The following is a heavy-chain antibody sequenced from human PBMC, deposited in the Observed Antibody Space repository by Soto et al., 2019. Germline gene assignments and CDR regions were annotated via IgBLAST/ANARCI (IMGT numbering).Heavy chain of an antibody. CDR3: AHRVLRTVFGLVTTTAIYFDF. CDR2: LYWDDDK. D-gene: IGHD3-3*01. V-gene: IGHV2-5*02. CDR1: GFSLTTSGVG. Sequence: QITLNESGPTVVRPTETLTLTCRFSGFSLTTSGVGVGWIRQSPGKAPEWLALLYWDDDKRYSASLKSRLTITKDTPKNQVVFTVSDLDPTDTATYYCAHRVLRTVFGLVTTTAIYFDFWGQGTPVAVSS. J-gene: IGHJ4*02.